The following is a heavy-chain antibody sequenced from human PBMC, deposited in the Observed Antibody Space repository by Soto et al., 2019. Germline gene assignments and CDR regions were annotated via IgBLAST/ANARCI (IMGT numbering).Heavy chain of an antibody. CDR1: GYSFPSYW. D-gene: IGHD6-13*01. CDR2: IYPGDSDT. Sequence: GESLKISCKGSGYSFPSYWIAWVRQMPGKGLEWMGNIYPGDSDTRYSPSFQGQVSISVDKSISTAYLQWSSLAASDTAMYYCATVKGAAPEPFDHWGQGTLVTVSS. V-gene: IGHV5-51*01. J-gene: IGHJ4*02. CDR3: ATVKGAAPEPFDH.